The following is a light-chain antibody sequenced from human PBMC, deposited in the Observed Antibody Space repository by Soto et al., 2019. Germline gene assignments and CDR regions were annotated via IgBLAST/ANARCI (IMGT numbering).Light chain of an antibody. V-gene: IGLV1-47*01. CDR3: ASWDDSLSGVI. J-gene: IGLJ2*01. CDR1: SSNIGSNY. Sequence: QSVLTQPPSASGTPGQRVSISCSGSSSNIGSNYVYWYQQLPGTAPKLLIYRNNQRPSGVPDRFSGSKSGTSASLAISGLRSEDEAEYYCASWDDSLSGVIFGGGTKVTVL. CDR2: RNN.